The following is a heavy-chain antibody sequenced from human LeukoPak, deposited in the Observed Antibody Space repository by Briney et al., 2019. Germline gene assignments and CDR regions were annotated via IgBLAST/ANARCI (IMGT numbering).Heavy chain of an antibody. CDR3: AKHPLIHSSSSGHKTELDV. J-gene: IGHJ6*02. V-gene: IGHV3-21*04. CDR2: ISSSGSGTYI. CDR1: GFTFGSFS. D-gene: IGHD6-6*01. Sequence: GGSLRLSCAASGFTFGSFSMTWVRQAPGKGLEWVSTISSSGSGTYIYYADSVKGRFTISRDNSKNTLYLQMNSLRDEDTAIYYCAKHPLIHSSSSGHKTELDVWDQGTTVTVSS.